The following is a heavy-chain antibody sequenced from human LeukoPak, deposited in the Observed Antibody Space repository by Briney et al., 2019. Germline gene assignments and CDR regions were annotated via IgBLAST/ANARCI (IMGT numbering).Heavy chain of an antibody. CDR2: ISSSSGYI. D-gene: IGHD2-2*01. Sequence: GGSLRLSCAASGFTFSSYTMSWVRQTPGKGLEWVSSISSSSGYIYYADSVKGRFTISRDNARNSLYLQMKSLRVEDTAVYYCAKLPAASLYYYYMDVWGKGTTVTVSS. J-gene: IGHJ6*03. CDR3: AKLPAASLYYYYMDV. CDR1: GFTFSSYT. V-gene: IGHV3-21*01.